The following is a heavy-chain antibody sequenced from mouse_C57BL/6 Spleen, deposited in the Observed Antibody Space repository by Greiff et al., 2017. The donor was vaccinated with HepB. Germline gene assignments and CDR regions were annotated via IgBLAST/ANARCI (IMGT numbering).Heavy chain of an antibody. Sequence: QVQLQQSGAELVMPGASVKLSCKASGYTFTSYWMHWVKQRPGQGLEWIGEIDPSDSYTNYNQKFKGKSTLTVDKSSSTAYMQLSSLTSEDSAVYYCASPHYSGGAMDYWGQGTSVTVSS. CDR1: GYTFTSYW. V-gene: IGHV1-69*01. CDR2: IDPSDSYT. CDR3: ASPHYSGGAMDY. D-gene: IGHD1-2*01. J-gene: IGHJ4*01.